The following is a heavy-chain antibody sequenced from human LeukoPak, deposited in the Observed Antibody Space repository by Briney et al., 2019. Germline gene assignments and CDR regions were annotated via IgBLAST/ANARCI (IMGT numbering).Heavy chain of an antibody. V-gene: IGHV3-74*01. Sequence: GGSLRLSCAASGFTFSSYWMHWVRQAPGKGRVGVSRIKSDGSTRYADSVKGRFTISRDNAKNTVSLQMNSLRAEDTGVYYCARAPSEIGGYYPEYFRHWGQGTLVTVSP. D-gene: IGHD3-22*01. CDR2: IKSDGST. CDR3: ARAPSEIGGYYPEYFRH. J-gene: IGHJ1*01. CDR1: GFTFSSYW.